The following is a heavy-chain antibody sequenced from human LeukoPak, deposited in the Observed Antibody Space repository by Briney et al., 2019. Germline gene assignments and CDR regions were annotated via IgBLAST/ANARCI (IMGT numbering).Heavy chain of an antibody. CDR3: ATGGSYYYDSSGYPFDY. CDR2: IYYSGST. J-gene: IGHJ4*02. D-gene: IGHD3-22*01. CDR1: GGSISSSSYY. Sequence: SETLSLTCTVSGGSISSSSYYWGWIRQPPGKGLEWIGSIYYSGSTYYNPSLKSRVTISVDTSKNQFSLKLSSVTAADTAVYYCATGGSYYYDSSGYPFDYWGQGTLVTVSS. V-gene: IGHV4-39*07.